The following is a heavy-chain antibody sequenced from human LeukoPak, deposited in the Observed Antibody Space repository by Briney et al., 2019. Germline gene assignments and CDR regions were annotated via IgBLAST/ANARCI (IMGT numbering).Heavy chain of an antibody. J-gene: IGHJ4*02. V-gene: IGHV4-38-2*02. Sequence: SETLSLTCTVSGYSMSSGYYWSWIRQPPGKGLEWIGEINHSGSTNYNPSLKSRVTISVDTSKNQFSLKLSSVTAADTAVYYCAREKYDFWSGYPDYWGQGTLVTVSS. CDR1: GYSMSSGYY. CDR3: AREKYDFWSGYPDY. CDR2: INHSGST. D-gene: IGHD3-3*01.